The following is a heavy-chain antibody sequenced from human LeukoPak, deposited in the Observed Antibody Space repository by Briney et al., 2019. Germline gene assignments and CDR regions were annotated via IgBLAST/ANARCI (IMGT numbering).Heavy chain of an antibody. V-gene: IGHV3-30*04. CDR2: VLYNGSLK. D-gene: IGHD7-27*01. Sequence: GGSLRLSCAASGFTFNKYTMHWVRQAPGKGLEWVAVVLYNGSLKNNANSVKGRFTIPRDNSKNMIYLQMNSLRPEDTALYYCARDNWGGAFDVWGQGTMVTVSS. CDR1: GFTFNKYT. J-gene: IGHJ3*01. CDR3: ARDNWGGAFDV.